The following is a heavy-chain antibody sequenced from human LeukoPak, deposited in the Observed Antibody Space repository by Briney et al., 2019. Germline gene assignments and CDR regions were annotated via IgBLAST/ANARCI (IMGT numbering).Heavy chain of an antibody. V-gene: IGHV3-21*01. CDR1: GFTFSCYS. CDR2: ISSSSSYI. CDR3: ARKVGRRAFDI. D-gene: IGHD2-15*01. Sequence: GGSLRLSCAASGFTFSCYSMNWVRQAPGKWLEWVSSISSSSSYIYYADSVKGRFTISRDNAKNSLYLQMNSLRAEDTAVYYCARKVGRRAFDIWGQGTMVTVSS. J-gene: IGHJ3*02.